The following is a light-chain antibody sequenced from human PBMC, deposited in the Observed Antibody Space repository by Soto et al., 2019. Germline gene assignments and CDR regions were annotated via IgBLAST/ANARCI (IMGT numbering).Light chain of an antibody. V-gene: IGKV1-5*03. CDR2: KAS. CDR3: QQYNSYST. CDR1: QSISSL. Sequence: DIQMTQSPSTLSASVGDRVTITCRASQSISSLLAWYQQKPGKAPKLLIYKASSLESRVPSRFSGSGSGTEFTLTISSLQPDDFATYYCQQYNSYSTFGQGTKVEIK. J-gene: IGKJ1*01.